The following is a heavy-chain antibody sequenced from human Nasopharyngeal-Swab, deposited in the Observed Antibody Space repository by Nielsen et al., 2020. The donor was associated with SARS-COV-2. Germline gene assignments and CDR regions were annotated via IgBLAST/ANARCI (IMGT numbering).Heavy chain of an antibody. CDR3: ARVGWCFHYYLDY. CDR1: GFTIGTDC. J-gene: IGHJ4*02. Sequence: ESLKISCAASGFTIGTDCMTWVRQAAGKGQEWVANIKQDGSEKYYVESQKGRFTTSSDNAKNSLYLQMNSLTDDDTAVYYCARVGWCFHYYLDYWGQGALATVSS. CDR2: IKQDGSEK. D-gene: IGHD2-8*02. V-gene: IGHV3-7*01.